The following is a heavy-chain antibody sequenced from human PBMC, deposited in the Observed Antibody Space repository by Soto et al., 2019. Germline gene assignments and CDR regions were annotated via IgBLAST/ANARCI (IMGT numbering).Heavy chain of an antibody. CDR3: AMDVELATIGSFDY. D-gene: IGHD2-2*03. Sequence: QVQLLESGPGLVKVSGTLSLTCAVSGGSIRSSNWWSWVRQPPGKGLEWIGEIYHSGRTNYNPSLRSRVTMSVDKYKNQFSLKLTSVTAADTAVYYCAMDVELATIGSFDYWGQGALVIVSS. CDR1: GGSIRSSNW. J-gene: IGHJ4*02. CDR2: IYHSGRT. V-gene: IGHV4-4*02.